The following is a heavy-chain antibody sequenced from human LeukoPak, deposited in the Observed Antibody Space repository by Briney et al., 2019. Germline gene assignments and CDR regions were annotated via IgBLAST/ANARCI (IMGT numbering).Heavy chain of an antibody. Sequence: GGSLRLSCAASGFTFSSYAMAWVRQTPGKGLEWLSYISSSSKINYADSVKGRFTISRDNAKNSLYLQMNSLRDEDTAVYYCARSANPGVHDFDPWGQGTLVAVSS. CDR2: ISSSSKI. V-gene: IGHV3-48*02. CDR3: ARSANPGVHDFDP. CDR1: GFTFSSYA. D-gene: IGHD6-6*01. J-gene: IGHJ5*02.